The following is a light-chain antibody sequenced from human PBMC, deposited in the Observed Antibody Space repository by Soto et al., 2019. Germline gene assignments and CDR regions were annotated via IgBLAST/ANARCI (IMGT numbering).Light chain of an antibody. V-gene: IGLV3-21*04. CDR2: YDS. CDR1: NIGSKS. CDR3: QVCDSSSYHPV. Sequence: SYELTQPPSVSVAPGKTARITCGGNNIGSKSVHWYQQKPGQAPVLVIYYDSDRPSGIPERFSGSNSGNTATLTISRVEAVDEADYYCQVCDSSSYHPVFGGGTKVTVL. J-gene: IGLJ2*01.